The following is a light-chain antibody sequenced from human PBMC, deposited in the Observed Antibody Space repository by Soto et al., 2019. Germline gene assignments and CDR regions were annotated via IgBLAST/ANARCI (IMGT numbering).Light chain of an antibody. Sequence: EIILTQSPDTLSLSPGERATLSCRASQTVSSNYLAWCQQRPGQAPRLLIYGASTRAAGIPDRFSGSGSGTDFTLTITRLKPEDSAVYFCQQYTGPPTTFGQGTRLENK. CDR1: QTVSSNY. J-gene: IGKJ5*01. CDR2: GAS. V-gene: IGKV3-20*01. CDR3: QQYTGPPTT.